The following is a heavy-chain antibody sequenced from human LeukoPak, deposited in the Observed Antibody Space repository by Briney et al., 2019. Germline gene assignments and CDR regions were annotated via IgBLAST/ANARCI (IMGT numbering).Heavy chain of an antibody. CDR1: GFTFSSYW. CDR2: IKQDGSEK. D-gene: IGHD5-18*01. V-gene: IGHV3-7*01. CDR3: ARESYTAMVDY. J-gene: IGHJ4*02. Sequence: GVSLRLSCAASGFTFSSYWMSWVRQAPGKGLEWVANIKQDGSEKYYVDSVKGRFTISRDNAKNSLYLQMNSLRAEDTAVYYCARESYTAMVDYWGQGTLVTVSS.